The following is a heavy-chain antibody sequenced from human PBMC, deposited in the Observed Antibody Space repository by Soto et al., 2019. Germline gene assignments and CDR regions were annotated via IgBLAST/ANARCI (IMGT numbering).Heavy chain of an antibody. CDR3: ARGLFGQQWLVGFDT. Sequence: SVKVSFKACGGSFSNYIFAWLRQAPGQGLEWMGGTIPMFATAQYAQKLQGRVTITADESTSTVYMDLTSLRSDDTAVYYCARGLFGQQWLVGFDTWGQGTLVTVSS. V-gene: IGHV1-69*13. CDR2: TIPMFATA. D-gene: IGHD6-19*01. J-gene: IGHJ4*02. CDR1: GGSFSNYI.